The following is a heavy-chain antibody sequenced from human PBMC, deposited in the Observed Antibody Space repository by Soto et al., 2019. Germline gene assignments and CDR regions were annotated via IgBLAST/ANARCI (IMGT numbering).Heavy chain of an antibody. J-gene: IGHJ4*02. CDR3: ARDHGGKYYDILTGIPFDY. CDR1: GFTFSNFA. CDR2: ISSRGGNT. Sequence: PGGSLRLSCAASGFTFSNFAMSWVRQAAGKGPEWVSAISSRGGNTYYADSVKGRFTISRDNSKNTLYLQMNSLRAEDTALYYCARDHGGKYYDILTGIPFDYWGQGTLVTVSS. D-gene: IGHD3-9*01. V-gene: IGHV3-23*01.